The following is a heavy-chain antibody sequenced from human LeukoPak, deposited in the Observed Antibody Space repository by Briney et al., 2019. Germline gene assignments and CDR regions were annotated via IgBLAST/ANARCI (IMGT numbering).Heavy chain of an antibody. J-gene: IGHJ4*02. CDR2: ISGSGGST. Sequence: GGSLRLSCAASGNYWMHWVRQAPGKGLEWVSAISGSGGSTYYADSVKGRFTISRDNSKNTLYLQMNSLRAEDTAVYYCAKALVVNTGVDYWGQGTLVTVSS. CDR3: AKALVVNTGVDY. D-gene: IGHD3-22*01. V-gene: IGHV3-23*01. CDR1: GNYW.